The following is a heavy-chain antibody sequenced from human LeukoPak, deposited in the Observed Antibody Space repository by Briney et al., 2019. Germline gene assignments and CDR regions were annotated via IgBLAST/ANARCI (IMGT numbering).Heavy chain of an antibody. J-gene: IGHJ3*02. CDR1: GYSISSGYY. V-gene: IGHV4-38-2*02. D-gene: IGHD2-15*01. CDR3: ARNRLLLGLVDAFDI. Sequence: SETLSLTCTVSGYSISSGYYWSWIRQPPGKGLEWIGEINHSGSTNYNPSLKSRVTISVDTSKNQFSLKLSSVTAADTAVYYCARNRLLLGLVDAFDIWGQGTMVTVSS. CDR2: INHSGST.